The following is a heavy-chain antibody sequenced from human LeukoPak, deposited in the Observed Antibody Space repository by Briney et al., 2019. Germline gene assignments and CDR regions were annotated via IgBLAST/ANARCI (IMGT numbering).Heavy chain of an antibody. J-gene: IGHJ6*02. V-gene: IGHV3-30*18. Sequence: QPGRSLRLSCAASGFTFSSYGMHWVRQAPGKGLEWVAVISYDGSNKYYADSVKGRFTISRDNSKNTLYLQRNSLRAEDTAVYYCAKDSSSSAMDVGGQGTTVTVSS. D-gene: IGHD6-13*01. CDR2: ISYDGSNK. CDR3: AKDSSSSAMDV. CDR1: GFTFSSYG.